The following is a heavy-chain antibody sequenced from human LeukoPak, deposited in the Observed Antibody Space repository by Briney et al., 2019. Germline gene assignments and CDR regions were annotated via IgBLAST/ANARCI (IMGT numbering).Heavy chain of an antibody. D-gene: IGHD3-10*01. J-gene: IGHJ5*02. Sequence: GGSLRLSCAASGFTFDDYAMHWVRQAPGKGLEWVSGISWNSGSIGYADSVKGRFTISRDNAKNSLYLQMNSLRAEDTALYYCAKGVSGSGSYYKSWGQGTLVTVSS. CDR2: ISWNSGSI. V-gene: IGHV3-9*01. CDR1: GFTFDDYA. CDR3: AKGVSGSGSYYKS.